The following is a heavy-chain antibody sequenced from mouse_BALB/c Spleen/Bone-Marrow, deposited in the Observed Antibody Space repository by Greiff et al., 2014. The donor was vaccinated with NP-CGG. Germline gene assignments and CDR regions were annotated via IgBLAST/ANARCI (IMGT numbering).Heavy chain of an antibody. V-gene: IGHV1S29*02. D-gene: IGHD2-10*02. J-gene: IGHJ1*01. Sequence: EVQLQQSGPELVKPGASVKISCKASGYTFTDYNMHWVKQSHGKGLEWIGYIYPYNGGTSYNQKFKSKATLTVDNSSSTAYMELRSLTSEDSAVYYCGSSYGNWYFDVWGAGTTVTVSS. CDR1: GYTFTDYN. CDR2: IYPYNGGT. CDR3: GSSYGNWYFDV.